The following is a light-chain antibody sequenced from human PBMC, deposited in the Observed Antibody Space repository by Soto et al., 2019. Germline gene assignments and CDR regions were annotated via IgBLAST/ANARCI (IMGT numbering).Light chain of an antibody. J-gene: IGKJ1*01. CDR2: KAS. V-gene: IGKV1-5*03. Sequence: DIQMTQSPSTVSASVGDRVTITCRASQNINTWLAWYQQKPGKAPKLLILKASSLESGVPSRFSGSGSGTEFTLTISSLQPDDLATYYCQQYNNYFWAFGQGTWVEIK. CDR3: QQYNNYFWA. CDR1: QNINTW.